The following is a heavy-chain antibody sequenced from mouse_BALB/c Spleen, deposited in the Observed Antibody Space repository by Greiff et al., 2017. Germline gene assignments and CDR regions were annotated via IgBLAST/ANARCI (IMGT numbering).Heavy chain of an antibody. Sequence: EVMLVESGGGLVQPGGSRKLSCAASGFTFSSFVMHWVRQAPEKGLEWVAYISSGSSTIYYADTVKGRFTISRDNPKNTLFLQMTSLRSEDTAMYYCARGGNWLDYWGQGTTLTVSS. CDR1: GFTFSSFV. CDR3: ARGGNWLDY. V-gene: IGHV5-17*02. J-gene: IGHJ2*01. D-gene: IGHD4-1*01. CDR2: ISSGSSTI.